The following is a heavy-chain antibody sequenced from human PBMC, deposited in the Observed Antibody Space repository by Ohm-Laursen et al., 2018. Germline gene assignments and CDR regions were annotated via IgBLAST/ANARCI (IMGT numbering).Heavy chain of an antibody. CDR1: GGSMEPYY. J-gene: IGHJ4*02. CDR3: ARGNGPFTY. D-gene: IGHD4-23*01. CDR2: IFYSGTT. V-gene: IGHV4-59*07. Sequence: SDTLSLTCTVSGGSMEPYYWSWIRQPPGKPLEWIGYIFYSGTTNYNPSLKSRATISAGTSKNQFSLKLSAVTATDTAIYYCARGNGPFTYWGQGVLVPVSS.